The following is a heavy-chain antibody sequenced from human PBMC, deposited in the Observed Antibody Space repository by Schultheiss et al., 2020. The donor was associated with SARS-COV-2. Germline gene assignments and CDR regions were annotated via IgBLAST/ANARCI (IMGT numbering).Heavy chain of an antibody. D-gene: IGHD2-2*01. V-gene: IGHV3-48*01. J-gene: IGHJ4*02. CDR2: ISSSGSTI. Sequence: GGSLRLSCAASGFTVSSNYMSWVRQAPGKGLEWVSYISSSGSTIYYADSVKGRFTISRDNSKNTLYLQMNSLRAEDTAVYYCARGASTTSSRPGGNWGQGTLVTVSS. CDR1: GFTVSSNY. CDR3: ARGASTTSSRPGGN.